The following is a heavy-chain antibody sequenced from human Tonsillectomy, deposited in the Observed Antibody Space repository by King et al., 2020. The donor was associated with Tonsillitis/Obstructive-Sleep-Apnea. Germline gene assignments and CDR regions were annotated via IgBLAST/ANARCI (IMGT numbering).Heavy chain of an antibody. J-gene: IGHJ4*02. CDR3: ARGPSIVVVPAAIHGLDY. CDR1: GGSFSGYY. D-gene: IGHD2-2*02. CDR2: INHSGST. V-gene: IGHV4-34*01. Sequence: VKLQQWGAGLLKPSETLSLTCAVYGGSFSGYYWSWIRQPPGKGLEWIGEINHSGSTNYNPSLKSRVTISVDTSKNQFSLKLSSVTAADTAVYYCARGPSIVVVPAAIHGLDYWGQGTLVTVSS.